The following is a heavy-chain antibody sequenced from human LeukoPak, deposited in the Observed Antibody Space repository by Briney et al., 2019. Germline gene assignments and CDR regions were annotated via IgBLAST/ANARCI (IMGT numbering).Heavy chain of an antibody. CDR1: GGSISNSNW. J-gene: IGHJ6*02. CDR2: IYHSGST. Sequence: SETLSLTCAVSGGSISNSNWWSWVRQPPGKGLEWIGEIYHSGSTNYNPSLKSRVTISVDTSKNQFSLKLSSVTAADTAVYYCARGHMSVPAAWGPYYYYGMDVWGQGTTVTVSS. CDR3: ARGHMSVPAAWGPYYYYGMDV. V-gene: IGHV4-4*02. D-gene: IGHD2-2*01.